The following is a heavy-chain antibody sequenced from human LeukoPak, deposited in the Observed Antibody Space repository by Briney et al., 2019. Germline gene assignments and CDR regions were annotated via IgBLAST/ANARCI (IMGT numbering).Heavy chain of an antibody. CDR2: IYSGGST. CDR3: ASTVTTPYYYYGMDV. D-gene: IGHD4-17*01. Sequence: GGSLRLSCAASGFTVSSNYMSWVRQAPGKGLEWVSVIYSGGSTYYADSVKGRSTTSRDNSKNTLYLQMNSLRAEDTAVYYCASTVTTPYYYYGMDVWGQGTTVTVSS. CDR1: GFTVSSNY. J-gene: IGHJ6*02. V-gene: IGHV3-66*01.